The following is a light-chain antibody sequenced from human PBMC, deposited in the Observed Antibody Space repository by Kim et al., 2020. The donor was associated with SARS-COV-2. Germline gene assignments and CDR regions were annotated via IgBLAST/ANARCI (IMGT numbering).Light chain of an antibody. J-gene: IGKJ4*01. CDR3: QQRSNWPPT. CDR1: QSVSRY. V-gene: IGKV3-11*01. Sequence: LSPGERATLSCRASQSVSRYLAWYQQKPGQAPRLLISETSNRATGIPARFSGSGSGTDFTLTISSLEPEDFAVYYCQQRSNWPPTFGGGTKVEVK. CDR2: ETS.